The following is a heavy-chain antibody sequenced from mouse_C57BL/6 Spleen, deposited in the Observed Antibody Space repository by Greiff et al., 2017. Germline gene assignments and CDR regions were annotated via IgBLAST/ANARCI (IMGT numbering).Heavy chain of an antibody. D-gene: IGHD2-3*01. V-gene: IGHV3-6*01. CDR1: GYSITSGYY. Sequence: DVQLQESGPGLVKPSQSLSLTCSVTGYSITSGYYWNWIRQFPGNKLEWMGYISYDGSNNYNPSLKNRISITCDTSKNQFFLKLNSVTTEDTATYYCARSFYDGYYRWAMDYWGQGTSVTVSS. CDR3: ARSFYDGYYRWAMDY. CDR2: ISYDGSN. J-gene: IGHJ4*01.